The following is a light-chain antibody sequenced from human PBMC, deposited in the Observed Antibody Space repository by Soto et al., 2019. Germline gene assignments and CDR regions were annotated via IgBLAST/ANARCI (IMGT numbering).Light chain of an antibody. V-gene: IGLV2-18*01. CDR1: SSDIGNHNR. Sequence: QSVLTQPPSVSGSRGQSVTISCTGTSSDIGNHNRVSWYQQPPGTAPKLMIYEVSNRPSGVPERFSGSKSGNTASLTISGLQAEDEADYYCSIYTSSSTYVFGTGTKVTAL. CDR2: EVS. CDR3: SIYTSSSTYV. J-gene: IGLJ1*01.